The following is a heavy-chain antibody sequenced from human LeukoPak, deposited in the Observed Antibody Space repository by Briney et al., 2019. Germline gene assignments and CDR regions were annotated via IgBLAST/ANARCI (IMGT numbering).Heavy chain of an antibody. CDR3: ARLRYSSSLNVFDY. J-gene: IGHJ4*02. CDR2: IIPILGIA. Sequence: SVKVSCKASGGTFSSYAISWVRQAPGQGLEWMGRIIPILGIANYAQKFQGRVTITADKSTSTAYMELSSLRSEDAAVYYCARLRYSSSLNVFDYWGQGTLVTVSS. D-gene: IGHD6-13*01. V-gene: IGHV1-69*04. CDR1: GGTFSSYA.